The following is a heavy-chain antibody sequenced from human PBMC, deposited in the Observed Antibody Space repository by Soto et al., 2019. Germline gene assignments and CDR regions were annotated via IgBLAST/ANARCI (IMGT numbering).Heavy chain of an antibody. D-gene: IGHD3-22*01. CDR2: ISTTSSTI. Sequence: GGSLRLSCAASGFTFSSYSMNWVRQAPGKGLEWVSYISTTSSTIYYADSVKGRFTISRDNAKNSLYLQMNSLRAEDTAVYYCAGGVFFDSCGHHSVVFAIWAQRTMV. J-gene: IGHJ3*02. CDR1: GFTFSSYS. V-gene: IGHV3-48*01. CDR3: AGGVFFDSCGHHSVVFAI.